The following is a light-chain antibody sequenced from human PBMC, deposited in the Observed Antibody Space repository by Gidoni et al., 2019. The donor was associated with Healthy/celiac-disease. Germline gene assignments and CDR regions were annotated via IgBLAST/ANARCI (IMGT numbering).Light chain of an antibody. J-gene: IGKJ3*01. Sequence: DIQMTQSPSSLSASVGDRVTITCRARPSISSYLNSYQQKPGKAPKLLIYAASSLKSGVPSRFSGSGSGTDFTLTISSLQPEDFATYYCQQSYSTRFTFGPGTKVDIK. V-gene: IGKV1-39*01. CDR3: QQSYSTRFT. CDR1: PSISSY. CDR2: AAS.